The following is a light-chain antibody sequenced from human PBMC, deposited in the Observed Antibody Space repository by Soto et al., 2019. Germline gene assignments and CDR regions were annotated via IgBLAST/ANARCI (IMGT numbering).Light chain of an antibody. CDR3: QSYGGTLSGSYV. J-gene: IGLJ1*01. CDR2: GTT. CDR1: SSNIGAGYD. V-gene: IGLV1-40*01. Sequence: QSVLTQPPSVSGAPGQRVTISCTGSSSNIGAGYDVHWYQQLPGTAPKLIIYGTTNRPSGVPDRFSGSKSGTSASLAITGLQAEDEADYYCQSYGGTLSGSYVFGSGTKVTVL.